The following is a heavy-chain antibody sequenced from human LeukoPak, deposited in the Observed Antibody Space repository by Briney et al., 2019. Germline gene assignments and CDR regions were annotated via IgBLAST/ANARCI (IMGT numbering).Heavy chain of an antibody. CDR1: GFTFSSYG. V-gene: IGHV3-33*06. CDR2: IWYDGSNK. CDR3: GKKGGGGDHFDY. Sequence: PGGSLRLSCAASGFTFSSYGMHWVRQAPGKGLEWVAVIWYDGSNKYYADSVKGRFTISRDNSKNTLYLQMNSLRAEDTAVYYWGKKGGGGDHFDYWGQGTLVTVSS. J-gene: IGHJ4*02. D-gene: IGHD3-16*01.